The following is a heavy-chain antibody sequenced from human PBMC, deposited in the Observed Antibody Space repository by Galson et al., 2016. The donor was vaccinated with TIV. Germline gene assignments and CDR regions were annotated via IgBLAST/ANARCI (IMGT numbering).Heavy chain of an antibody. CDR1: GYSFTSYW. Sequence: QSGAEVKKPGESLKISCKGSGYSFTSYWIAWVRQMPGKGLEWMGIIYPGDSDTRNSPSFQGQVTFSADKSINTAYLQWSSLKASDTAMYYCARRGRYCSGATCYSAFDSWGQGTMVTVSS. V-gene: IGHV5-51*03. CDR2: IYPGDSDT. D-gene: IGHD2-15*01. J-gene: IGHJ3*02. CDR3: ARRGRYCSGATCYSAFDS.